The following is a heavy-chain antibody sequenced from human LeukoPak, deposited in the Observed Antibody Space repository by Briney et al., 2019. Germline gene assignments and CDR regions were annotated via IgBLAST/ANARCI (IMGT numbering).Heavy chain of an antibody. CDR1: GGSISCYY. CDR3: ARHTVSWYHFDP. CDR2: IHTSVST. Sequence: SETLSLTCTVSGGSISCYYWSWIRQPPGKGLEWIGYIHTSVSTKYNPSLKSRVTISVDTSKNRFSLKLTSVTAADTAVYYCARHTVSWYHFDPWGQGTLVTVSS. V-gene: IGHV4-4*09. D-gene: IGHD6-13*01. J-gene: IGHJ5*02.